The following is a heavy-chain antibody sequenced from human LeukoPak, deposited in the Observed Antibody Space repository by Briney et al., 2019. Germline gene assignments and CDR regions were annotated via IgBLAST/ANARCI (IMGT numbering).Heavy chain of an antibody. J-gene: IGHJ3*02. D-gene: IGHD3-10*01. CDR2: IYYSGST. CDR1: GGSISSYY. Sequence: SETLSLTCTVSGGSISSYYWSWIRRPPGKGLEWIGYIYYSGSTNYNPSLKSRVTISVDTSKNQFSLKLSSVTAADTAVYYCAKVSINGGTDALYYGSGRNAFDIWGQGTMVTVSS. V-gene: IGHV4-59*01. CDR3: AKVSINGGTDALYYGSGRNAFDI.